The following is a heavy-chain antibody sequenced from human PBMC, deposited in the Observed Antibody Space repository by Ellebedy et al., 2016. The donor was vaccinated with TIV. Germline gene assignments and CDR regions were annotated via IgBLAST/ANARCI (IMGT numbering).Heavy chain of an antibody. J-gene: IGHJ4*02. CDR2: NDYSGST. V-gene: IGHV4-39*01. Sequence: MPSETLSLTCTVSGGSIDRNTYYWGWIRQPPGKGLEWIGTNDYSGSTYFNPSLKRRVPISVDTSQNQFSVNLSSVTAADTAVYYCARDDSAYSYGGPFHYWGQGTLVTVSS. CDR3: ARDDSAYSYGGPFHY. CDR1: GGSIDRNTYY. D-gene: IGHD5-18*01.